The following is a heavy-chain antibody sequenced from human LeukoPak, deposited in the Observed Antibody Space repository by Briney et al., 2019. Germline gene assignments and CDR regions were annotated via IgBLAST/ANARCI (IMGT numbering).Heavy chain of an antibody. CDR2: ISTSSSYI. Sequence: GGSLRLSCAASGFTFNSYTMNWVRQAPGKGLEWVSSISTSSSYIYYADSVKGRFTISRDNAKNSLYLQMNSLRAEDTAVYYCARGKWFGELGFDYWGQGTPVTVSS. J-gene: IGHJ4*02. V-gene: IGHV3-21*01. CDR3: ARGKWFGELGFDY. CDR1: GFTFNSYT. D-gene: IGHD3-10*01.